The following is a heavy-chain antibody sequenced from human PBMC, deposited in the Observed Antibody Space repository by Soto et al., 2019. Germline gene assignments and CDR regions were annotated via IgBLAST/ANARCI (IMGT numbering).Heavy chain of an antibody. D-gene: IGHD1-26*01. Sequence: PGGSLRLSCAASGFTFITYAMSWVLQAPWRGLEWVSAISGSGGSTYYADSVKGRFTISRDNSKNTLYLQMNSLRAEDTAIYYCAKDRRLVGFLFDPWGQGTLVTVSS. CDR2: ISGSGGST. V-gene: IGHV3-23*01. J-gene: IGHJ5*02. CDR3: AKDRRLVGFLFDP. CDR1: GFTFITYA.